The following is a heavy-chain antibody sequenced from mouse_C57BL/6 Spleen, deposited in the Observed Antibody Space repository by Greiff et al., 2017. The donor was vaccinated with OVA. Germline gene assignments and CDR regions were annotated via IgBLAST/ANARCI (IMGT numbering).Heavy chain of an antibody. CDR2: IWSGGST. V-gene: IGHV2-2*01. J-gene: IGHJ3*01. D-gene: IGHD2-4*01. Sequence: VQLQQSGPGLVQPSQSLSITCTVSGFSLTSYGVHWVRQSPGKGLEWLGVIWSGGSTDYNAAFISRLSISKDNSKSQVFFKMHSLQADDTAIYYCARSGDYDGAWFAYWGQGTLVTVSA. CDR3: ARSGDYDGAWFAY. CDR1: GFSLTSYG.